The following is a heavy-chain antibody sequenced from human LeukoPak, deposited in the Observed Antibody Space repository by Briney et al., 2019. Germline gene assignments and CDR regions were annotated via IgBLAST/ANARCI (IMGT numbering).Heavy chain of an antibody. V-gene: IGHV4-59*01. CDR1: GGSISSYY. CDR2: IYYSGST. Sequence: SETLSLTCTVSGGSISSYYWSWIRQPPGKGLEWIGYIYYSGSTNYNPSLKSRVTILEDPSKDQFSLKLSSVATAGPAGFFCSRPAGGAAAGFDFWGQGTLVTVSS. D-gene: IGHD6-13*01. J-gene: IGHJ4*02. CDR3: SRPAGGAAAGFDF.